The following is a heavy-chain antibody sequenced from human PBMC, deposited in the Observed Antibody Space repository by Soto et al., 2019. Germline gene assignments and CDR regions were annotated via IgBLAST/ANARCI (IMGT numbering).Heavy chain of an antibody. J-gene: IGHJ4*02. CDR1: GFTFTNYW. Sequence: EVRLVESGGGLVQPGGSLRLSCAASGFTFTNYWMTWVRQAPGKGLEWVATIMKDGSEEYVDSVKGRFTISSDNAKNSVALQMNSLRADDTAVYYCARHYYHAVDSWGQGTLVTVSS. CDR2: IMKDGSEE. D-gene: IGHD3-10*01. CDR3: ARHYYHAVDS. V-gene: IGHV3-7*05.